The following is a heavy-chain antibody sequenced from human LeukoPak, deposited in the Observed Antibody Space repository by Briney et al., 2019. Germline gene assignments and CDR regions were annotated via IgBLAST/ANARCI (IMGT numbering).Heavy chain of an antibody. CDR3: AKVNNYDDY. CDR1: GFTFNIFA. V-gene: IGHV3-30*18. D-gene: IGHD1/OR15-1a*01. Sequence: PGRSLRLSCAAYGFTFNIFAIHWGRQAPGKGLEWVAAISPDGNKEYYTESVKGRFTVSRDNSKNMIYLQMNSLRGEDSAVYYCAKVNNYDDYWGQGTLVTVSS. CDR2: ISPDGNKE. J-gene: IGHJ4*02.